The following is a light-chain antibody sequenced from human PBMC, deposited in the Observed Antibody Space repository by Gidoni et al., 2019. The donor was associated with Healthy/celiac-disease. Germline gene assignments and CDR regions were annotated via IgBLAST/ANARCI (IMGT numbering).Light chain of an antibody. CDR2: GAS. CDR1: QSVSSN. J-gene: IGKJ2*04. CDR3: QQYNNWPPSS. V-gene: IGKV3-15*01. Sequence: EIVMTQSPATLSVSPGERATLSCRASQSVSSNLAWYQQKPGQAPRLLIYGASTRATGIPARFSGSGSVTEFTLTISSLQSEDFAVYYCQQYNNWPPSSFGQXTKLEIK.